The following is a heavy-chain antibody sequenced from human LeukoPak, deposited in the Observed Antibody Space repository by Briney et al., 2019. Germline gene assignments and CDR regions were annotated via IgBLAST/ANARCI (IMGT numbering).Heavy chain of an antibody. Sequence: PSETLSLTCTVSGGSISSYYWSWIRQPPGKKLEWIGFVSHTGSTNYNPSLTSRVTISVDTSKNQFSLKLTSVAAADTAIYFCAKGKGYNTPFDYWGQGILVTVSS. CDR1: GGSISSYY. CDR2: VSHTGST. J-gene: IGHJ4*02. V-gene: IGHV4-59*01. D-gene: IGHD5-24*01. CDR3: AKGKGYNTPFDY.